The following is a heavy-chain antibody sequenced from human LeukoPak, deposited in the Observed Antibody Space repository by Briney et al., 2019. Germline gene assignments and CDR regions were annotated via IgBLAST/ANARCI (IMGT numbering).Heavy chain of an antibody. CDR3: ARVKGNRGVVVPAAIPFFDY. Sequence: SETLSLTCTVSGGSISSSSYYWGWIRQPPGKGLEWIGSIYYSGSTYYNPSLKSRVTISVDTSKNQFSLKLSSVTAADTAVYCCARVKGNRGVVVPAAIPFFDYWGQGTLVTVSS. V-gene: IGHV4-39*07. CDR2: IYYSGST. D-gene: IGHD2-2*01. CDR1: GGSISSSSYY. J-gene: IGHJ4*02.